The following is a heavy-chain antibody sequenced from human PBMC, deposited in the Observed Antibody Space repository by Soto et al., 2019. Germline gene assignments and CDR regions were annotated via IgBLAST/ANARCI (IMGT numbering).Heavy chain of an antibody. D-gene: IGHD3-3*01. J-gene: IGHJ4*02. V-gene: IGHV2-5*02. Sequence: QITLNGSGPTVVRPTETLTLTCRFSGFSLTTSGVGVGWIRQSPGKAPEWLALIYWDDDKRYSASLKSRLTITKDTSKHQVVLTVSDLEPTDTATYYCAHRVLRTVFALVTTTAIYFDFWGQGTPVAVSS. CDR1: GFSLTTSGVG. CDR2: IYWDDDK. CDR3: AHRVLRTVFALVTTTAIYFDF.